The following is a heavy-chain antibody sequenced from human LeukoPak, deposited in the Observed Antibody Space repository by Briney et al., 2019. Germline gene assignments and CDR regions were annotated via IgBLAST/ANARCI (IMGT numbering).Heavy chain of an antibody. CDR2: INHSGST. CDR3: ASRTYYYDSSGYSY. Sequence: SETLSLTCAVYGGSFSGYYWSWIRQPPGKGLEWIGEINHSGSTNYNPSLKSRVTISVDTSKNQFSLKLSSVTAADTAVYYCASRTYYYDSSGYSYWGQGTLVTVSS. D-gene: IGHD3-22*01. CDR1: GGSFSGYY. J-gene: IGHJ4*02. V-gene: IGHV4-34*01.